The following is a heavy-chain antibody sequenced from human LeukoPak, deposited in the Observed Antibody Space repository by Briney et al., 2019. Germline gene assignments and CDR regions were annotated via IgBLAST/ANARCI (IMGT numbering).Heavy chain of an antibody. Sequence: SETLSLTCSVSGGPLSSSYWTWFRLPPGKRLEWIGYINTRGSTSFNPSLESRVTMSVDTANNKFSLKLSSVTAADTAMYSCARGEMPTVGAWAFDIWGQGKMVTVSS. D-gene: IGHD5-24*01. CDR1: GGPLSSSY. V-gene: IGHV4-4*09. CDR3: ARGEMPTVGAWAFDI. CDR2: INTRGST. J-gene: IGHJ3*02.